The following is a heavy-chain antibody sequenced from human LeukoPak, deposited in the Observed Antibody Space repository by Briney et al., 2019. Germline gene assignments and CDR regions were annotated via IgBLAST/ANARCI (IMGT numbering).Heavy chain of an antibody. CDR1: GFSFSSYW. D-gene: IGHD6-13*01. V-gene: IGHV3-7*04. J-gene: IGHJ4*02. CDR3: ARARRATSSWLY. CDR2: MNPDGSEK. Sequence: PGGSLRLSCAASGFSFSSYWMSWVRQAPGKGLEWVADMNPDGSEKYYVDSVEGRFTISRDNAKNSLYLQMNSLRGEDTAVYYCARARRATSSWLYWGQGTLVTVSS.